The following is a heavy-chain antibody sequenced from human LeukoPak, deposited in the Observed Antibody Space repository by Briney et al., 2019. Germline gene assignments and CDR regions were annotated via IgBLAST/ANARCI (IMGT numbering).Heavy chain of an antibody. Sequence: SETLSLTCTVSGGSISSYYWSWIRQPPGKGLEWIGYIYYSGSTNYNPSLKSRVTISVDTSKNQFSLKLSSVTAADTAVYYCARKMSGSYYEPYYFDYWGQGTLVTVSS. CDR1: GGSISSYY. CDR3: ARKMSGSYYEPYYFDY. CDR2: IYYSGST. D-gene: IGHD1-26*01. V-gene: IGHV4-59*12. J-gene: IGHJ4*02.